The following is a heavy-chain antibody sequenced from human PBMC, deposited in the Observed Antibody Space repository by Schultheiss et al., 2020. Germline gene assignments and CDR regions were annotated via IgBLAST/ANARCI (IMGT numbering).Heavy chain of an antibody. CDR1: GFTLSSYS. Sequence: GGSLRLSCAASGFTLSSYSMNWVRQAPGKGLEWVSVIYSGGSTYYADSVKGRFTISRDNAKNSLYLQMNSLRAEDTAVYYCAKVGSSTSCYVCYYYGMDVWGQGTTVTVSS. D-gene: IGHD2-2*01. CDR2: IYSGGST. CDR3: AKVGSSTSCYVCYYYGMDV. V-gene: IGHV3-66*02. J-gene: IGHJ6*02.